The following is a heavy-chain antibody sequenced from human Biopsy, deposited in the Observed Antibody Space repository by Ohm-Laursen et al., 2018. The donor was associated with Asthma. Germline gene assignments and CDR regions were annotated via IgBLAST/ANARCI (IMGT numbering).Heavy chain of an antibody. V-gene: IGHV1-24*01. CDR3: ASDFPKGHVRNNFQF. CDR2: HDHEEGGT. J-gene: IGHJ4*02. CDR1: GYSLTDLS. Sequence: GASVKVSCKISGYSLTDLSMHWVRQAPGQGLEWMGGHDHEEGGTVNARRFQGRVTMTEDTSTDTAYMELSSLSSDDTAVYYCASDFPKGHVRNNFQFWGQGTLVTVSS.